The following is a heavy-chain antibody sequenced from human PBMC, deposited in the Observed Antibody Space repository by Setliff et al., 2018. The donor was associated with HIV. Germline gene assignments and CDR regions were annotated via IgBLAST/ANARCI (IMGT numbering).Heavy chain of an antibody. V-gene: IGHV4-39*07. J-gene: IGHJ4*01. CDR1: GASISGGGYY. CDR2: INHSGKT. D-gene: IGHD2-8*01. CDR3: ARLGDFSYSSRYLYAFDF. Sequence: PSETLSLTCTVSGASISGGGYYWNWIRQPPGKGLEWIGEINHSGKTYYSPSLKSRVAISVDTSKNQFSLHFQSVTAADTALYFCARLGDFSYSSRYLYAFDFWGHGALVTVSS.